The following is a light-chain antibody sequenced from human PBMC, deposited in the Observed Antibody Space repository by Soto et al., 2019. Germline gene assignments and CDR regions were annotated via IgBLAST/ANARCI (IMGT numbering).Light chain of an antibody. CDR2: GAS. V-gene: IGKV3-20*01. CDR1: QSVSSSY. CDR3: QQYVSSSWT. J-gene: IGKJ1*01. Sequence: ESVLTHSPGTLSLSPGERATLSCRASQSVSSSYLAWYQQKPGQAPRLLIYGASSRATGIPDRFSGSGSGTDFTLTISRLEPEDFAVYYCQQYVSSSWTFGQGTKVDIK.